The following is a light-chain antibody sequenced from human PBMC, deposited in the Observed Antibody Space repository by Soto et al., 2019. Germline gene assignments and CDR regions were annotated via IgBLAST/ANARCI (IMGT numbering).Light chain of an antibody. CDR1: TGAVTSSHF. CDR3: LVSFSGDRVV. Sequence: QAVVTQETSLTVSPGGTVTLTCGSSTGAVTSSHFPYWFQQKPGQAPRTLIYDTSNKHSWTPARFSGSLLGGKAALTLSGAQPEDEAEYFCLVSFSGDRVVFGGGIQLTV. V-gene: IGLV7-46*01. J-gene: IGLJ3*02. CDR2: DTS.